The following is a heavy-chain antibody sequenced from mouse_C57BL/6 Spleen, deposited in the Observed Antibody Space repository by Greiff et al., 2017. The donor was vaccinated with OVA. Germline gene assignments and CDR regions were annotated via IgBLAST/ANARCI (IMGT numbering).Heavy chain of an antibody. CDR2: IDPETGGA. CDR1: GYTFTDYE. Sequence: VKLQQSGAELVRPGASVTLSCKASGYTFTDYELRWVKQTPVHGLEWIGAIDPETGGAAYNQKFKGKAILTADKSSSTAYMELRSLTSEDSAVYYCTRGDYGDWYFDVWGTGTTVTVSS. CDR3: TRGDYGDWYFDV. J-gene: IGHJ1*03. V-gene: IGHV1-15*01. D-gene: IGHD2-4*01.